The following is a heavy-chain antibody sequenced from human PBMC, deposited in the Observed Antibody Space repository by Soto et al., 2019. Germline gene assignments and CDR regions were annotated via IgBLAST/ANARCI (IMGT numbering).Heavy chain of an antibody. CDR3: ARDRGGYYTYYYHGMDV. CDR1: GYTFTGYY. CDR2: INPNSGGT. V-gene: IGHV1-2*02. D-gene: IGHD3-22*01. J-gene: IGHJ6*02. Sequence: ASVKVSCKASGYTFTGYYMHWVRQAPGQGLEWMGWINPNSGGTNYAQKFQGRVTMTRDTSISTAYMELSRLRSDDTAVYYCARDRGGYYTYYYHGMDVWGQGXTVTVYS.